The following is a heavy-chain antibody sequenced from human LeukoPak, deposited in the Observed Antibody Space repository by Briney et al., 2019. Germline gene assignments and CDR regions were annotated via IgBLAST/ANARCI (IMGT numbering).Heavy chain of an antibody. CDR2: INSDGSST. J-gene: IGHJ4*02. CDR1: GFTFSSYA. CDR3: ARGSDSSGWYSSFDY. Sequence: PGGSLRLSCAAPGFTFSSYAMSWVRQAPGKGLVWVSRINSDGSSTSYADSVKGRFTISRDNAKNALYLQMNSLRAEDTAVYYCARGSDSSGWYSSFDYWGQGTLVTVSS. V-gene: IGHV3-74*01. D-gene: IGHD6-19*01.